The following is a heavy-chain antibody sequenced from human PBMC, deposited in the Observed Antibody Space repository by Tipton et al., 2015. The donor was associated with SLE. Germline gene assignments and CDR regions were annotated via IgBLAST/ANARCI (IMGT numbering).Heavy chain of an antibody. V-gene: IGHV4-38-2*01. CDR3: ARGVYDFWTPHFDY. CDR1: GYSISSGYY. Sequence: TLSLTCAVSGYSISSGYYWGWIRQPPGKGLEWIGSIYHSESTYYNPSLKSRVTISVDTSKNQFSLKLSSVTAADTAVYYCARGVYDFWTPHFDYWGQGTLVTVSS. CDR2: IYHSEST. D-gene: IGHD3-3*01. J-gene: IGHJ4*02.